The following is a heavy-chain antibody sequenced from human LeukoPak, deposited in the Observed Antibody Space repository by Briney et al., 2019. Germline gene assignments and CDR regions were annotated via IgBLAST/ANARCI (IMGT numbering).Heavy chain of an antibody. D-gene: IGHD5-18*01. CDR1: EFTFSSYT. CDR3: ARAAYSYGPRGFDY. CDR2: ISSTSDYI. J-gene: IGHJ4*02. V-gene: IGHV3-21*01. Sequence: NPGGSLRLSYAASEFTFSSYTMNWVRQAPGKGLEWVSSISSTSDYIYYTDSVKGRFTISRDNAKNSLYLQMNSLRAEDTAVYYCARAAYSYGPRGFDYWGQGTLVTVSS.